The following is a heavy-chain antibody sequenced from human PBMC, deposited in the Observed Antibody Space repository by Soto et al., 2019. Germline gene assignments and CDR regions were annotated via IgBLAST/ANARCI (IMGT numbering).Heavy chain of an antibody. CDR3: ARDKNRVDYYDSSGYYLPDY. CDR1: GYTFTSYG. V-gene: IGHV1-18*01. J-gene: IGHJ4*02. D-gene: IGHD3-22*01. Sequence: QVQLVQSGAEVKKPGASVKVSCKASGYTFTSYGISWVRQAPGQGLEWMGWISAYNGNTNYAQKLQGRVTMTTDTSTSTAYMELRSRRSDDTAVYYCARDKNRVDYYDSSGYYLPDYWGQGTLVTVSS. CDR2: ISAYNGNT.